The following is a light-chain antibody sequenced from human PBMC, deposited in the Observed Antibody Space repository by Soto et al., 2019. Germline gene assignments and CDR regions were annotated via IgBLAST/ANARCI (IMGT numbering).Light chain of an antibody. V-gene: IGKV3-20*01. CDR2: GAS. Sequence: EIVLTQSPDTLSLSPGERATLSCRASQSVSSSFLAWYQQKPGQAPRLLIYGASKRATGIPDRFSGSGSGTDFTLTISRLEPEDFAVYYCQQYGSSGTFGQGTKVDIK. CDR3: QQYGSSGT. J-gene: IGKJ1*01. CDR1: QSVSSSF.